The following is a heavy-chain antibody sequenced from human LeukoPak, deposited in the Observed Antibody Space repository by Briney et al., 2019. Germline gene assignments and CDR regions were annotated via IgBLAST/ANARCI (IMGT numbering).Heavy chain of an antibody. Sequence: SETLSLTCTVSGGSISSSSYYWGWIRQPPGKGLEWIGCIYYSGSTYYNPSLKSRVTISVDTSKNQFSLKLSSVTAADTAVYHCARHIGGGNEDMDVWGKGTKVIVSS. D-gene: IGHD3-10*01. CDR1: GGSISSSSYY. CDR3: ARHIGGGNEDMDV. J-gene: IGHJ6*03. V-gene: IGHV4-39*01. CDR2: IYYSGST.